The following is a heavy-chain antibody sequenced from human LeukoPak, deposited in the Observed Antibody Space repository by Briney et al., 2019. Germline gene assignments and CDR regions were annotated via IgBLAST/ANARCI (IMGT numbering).Heavy chain of an antibody. V-gene: IGHV4-59*08. CDR1: GGSFSGYY. CDR3: ARQGAVAGTFDY. CDR2: IYYSGST. J-gene: IGHJ4*02. D-gene: IGHD6-19*01. Sequence: SETLSLTCAVYGGSFSGYYWNWIRQPPGKGLEWIGYIYYSGSTNYNPSLKSRVNISVDTSKNQFSLNLTSVSAADTAVYYCARQGAVAGTFDYWGQGTLVTVSS.